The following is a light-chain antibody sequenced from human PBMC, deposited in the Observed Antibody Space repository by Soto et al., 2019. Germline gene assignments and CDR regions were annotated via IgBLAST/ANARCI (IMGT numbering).Light chain of an antibody. CDR1: QSVSRNY. CDR3: QQYGSSPWT. CDR2: GAS. V-gene: IGKV3-20*01. J-gene: IGKJ1*01. Sequence: EIVLTQSPGTLSLSPGERATLSCRASQSVSRNYLAWYQQKPGQAPRLLISGASSRAAGTPDRFTGSGSGTDFTLSIDRLEPEDFAVYHCQQYGSSPWTFGQGTKVDIK.